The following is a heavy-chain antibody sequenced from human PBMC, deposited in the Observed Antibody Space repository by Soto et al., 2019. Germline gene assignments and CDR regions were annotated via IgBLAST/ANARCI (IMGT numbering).Heavy chain of an antibody. D-gene: IGHD3-10*01. CDR3: ARDHYGPGWFDP. V-gene: IGHV3-11*05. J-gene: IGHJ5*02. CDR2: ISRSSTYT. Sequence: GGFLRLSCAASGFTFSDYYMNWIRQAPGKGLEWVSYISRSSTYTNYADSVKGRFTISRDNAKNSLYLQMNSLRAEDTAVYYCARDHYGPGWFDPWGQGTLVTVSS. CDR1: GFTFSDYY.